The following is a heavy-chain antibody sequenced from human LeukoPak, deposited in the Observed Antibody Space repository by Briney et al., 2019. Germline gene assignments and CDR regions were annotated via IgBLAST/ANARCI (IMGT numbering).Heavy chain of an antibody. CDR2: INAGNGNT. CDR3: ARGGPRGYSGYDKPTFDY. V-gene: IGHV1-3*01. D-gene: IGHD5-12*01. CDR1: GYTFTSYA. Sequence: ASVKVSCKASGYTFTSYAMHWVRQAPGQRLEWMGWINAGNGNTKYSQKFQGRVTITRDTSASTAYMELSSLRSEDTAMYYCARGGPRGYSGYDKPTFDYWGQETLVTVSS. J-gene: IGHJ4*02.